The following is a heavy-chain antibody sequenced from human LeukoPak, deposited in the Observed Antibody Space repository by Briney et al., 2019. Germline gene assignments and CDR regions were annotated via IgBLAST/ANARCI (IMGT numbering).Heavy chain of an antibody. D-gene: IGHD3-16*02. CDR1: GYSFTSYR. CDR3: VRLGELSALL. V-gene: IGHV5-10-1*01. Sequence: GESLKISCKGSGYSFTSYRISWVRQLPGKGLEWMGRIDPSDSYTNYSPSFQGHVTISADKSISTAYLQWSSLKASDTAMYYCVRLGELSALLWGQGTMVTVSS. J-gene: IGHJ3*01. CDR2: IDPSDSYT.